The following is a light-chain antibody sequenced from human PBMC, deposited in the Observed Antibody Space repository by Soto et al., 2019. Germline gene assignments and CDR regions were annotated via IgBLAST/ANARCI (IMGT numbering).Light chain of an antibody. Sequence: EMVLTQSPGTLSLSPGERATLSCRASQSVSSSYLAWYQQKPGQAPRLLIYGASSRATGIPDRFSGSGSGTDFTLTINRLEPEDSEVYYCQQYGSSRTFGQGTKVEIK. CDR2: GAS. CDR1: QSVSSSY. J-gene: IGKJ1*01. CDR3: QQYGSSRT. V-gene: IGKV3-20*01.